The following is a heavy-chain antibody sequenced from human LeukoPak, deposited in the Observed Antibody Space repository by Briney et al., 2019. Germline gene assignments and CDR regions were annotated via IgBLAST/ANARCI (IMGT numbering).Heavy chain of an antibody. CDR3: AELGITMIGGV. D-gene: IGHD3-10*02. CDR2: ISSSGSTI. CDR1: GFTFSSYE. Sequence: PWVSLRLSCAASGFTFSSYEMNWVRQAPGKGLEWVSYISSSGSTIYYADSVKGRFTISRDNAKNSLYLQMNSLRAEDTAVYYCAELGITMIGGVWGKGTTVTISS. V-gene: IGHV3-48*03. J-gene: IGHJ6*04.